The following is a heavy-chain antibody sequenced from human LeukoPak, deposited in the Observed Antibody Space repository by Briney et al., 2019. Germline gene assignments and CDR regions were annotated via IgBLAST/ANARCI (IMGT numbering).Heavy chain of an antibody. V-gene: IGHV4-59*01. CDR2: IYYSRST. CDR3: ARVSLRAFDI. J-gene: IGHJ3*02. CDR1: GGSISRYY. Sequence: KPSETLSLTCTVSGGSISRYYWSWIRQPPGKGLEWIGYIYYSRSTNYNPSLKSRVTISVDTSKNQFSLKLSSVTAADTAVYYCARVSLRAFDIWGQGTMVTVSS.